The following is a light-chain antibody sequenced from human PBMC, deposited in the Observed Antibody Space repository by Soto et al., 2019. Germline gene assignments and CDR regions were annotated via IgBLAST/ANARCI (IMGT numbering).Light chain of an antibody. J-gene: IGLJ1*01. CDR1: DSDVGNYNY. CDR2: NVN. V-gene: IGLV2-14*01. Sequence: QSALTQSASVSGSPGQSITISCAGTDSDVGNYNYVSWYQQHPGEVPKLIIFNVNNRPSGVSNRFSGSKSGNTASLTISGLQAEDEADYYCTSFTSFTTYVFGTGTQLTVL. CDR3: TSFTSFTTYV.